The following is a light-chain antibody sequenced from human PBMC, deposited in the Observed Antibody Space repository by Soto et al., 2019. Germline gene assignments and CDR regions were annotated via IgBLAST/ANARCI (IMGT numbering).Light chain of an antibody. CDR2: SAS. CDR3: QQSYSPPYT. J-gene: IGKJ2*01. V-gene: IGKV1-39*01. CDR1: QSIGNS. Sequence: DIQMTQSPSSLSASLGDSVTITCRASQSIGNSLNWYQQRSAKAPKLLMYSASSLQSGVPSRFSGRGSGTEFTLTISSLQPEDFATYYCQQSYSPPYTFGQGTKLQVK.